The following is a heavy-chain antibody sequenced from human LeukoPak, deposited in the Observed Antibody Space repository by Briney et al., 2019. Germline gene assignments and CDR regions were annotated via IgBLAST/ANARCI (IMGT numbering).Heavy chain of an antibody. CDR1: GYSFTSYW. CDR3: ARSVGRYCSGGSCYSPYYYYMDV. J-gene: IGHJ6*03. D-gene: IGHD2-15*01. V-gene: IGHV5-51*01. CDR2: IYPGDSDT. Sequence: GESLKISCKGSGYSFTSYWIGWVRQMPGKGLEWMGIIYPGDSDTRYSPSFQGQVTISADKSISTAYLQWSSLKASDTAMYYCARSVGRYCSGGSCYSPYYYYMDVWGKGTTVTISS.